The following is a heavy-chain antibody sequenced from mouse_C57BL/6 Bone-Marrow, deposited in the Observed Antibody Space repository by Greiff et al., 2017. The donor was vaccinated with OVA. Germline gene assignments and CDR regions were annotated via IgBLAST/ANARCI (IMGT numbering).Heavy chain of an antibody. CDR3: ASQGLGLRRERVYYFDY. Sequence: QVQLQQPGAELVMPGASVKLSCKASGYTFTSYWMHWVKQRPGQGLEWIGEIDPSDSYTNYNQKFKGKSTLTVDKSSSTAYMQLSSLTSEDSAVYYCASQGLGLRRERVYYFDYWGQGTTLTVSS. V-gene: IGHV1-69*01. D-gene: IGHD2-4*01. CDR2: IDPSDSYT. CDR1: GYTFTSYW. J-gene: IGHJ2*01.